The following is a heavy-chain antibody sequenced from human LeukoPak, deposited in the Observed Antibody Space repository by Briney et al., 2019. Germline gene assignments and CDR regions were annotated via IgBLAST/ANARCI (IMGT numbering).Heavy chain of an antibody. Sequence: SETLSLTCTVSGGSISSYYWSWIRQPAGKGLEWIGRIYTSGSTNYNPSLKSRVTMSVDTSKNQFSPKLSSVTAADTAVYYCARWGLRSNWYFDLWGRGTLVTVSS. J-gene: IGHJ2*01. D-gene: IGHD2/OR15-2a*01. CDR3: ARWGLRSNWYFDL. V-gene: IGHV4-4*07. CDR1: GGSISSYY. CDR2: IYTSGST.